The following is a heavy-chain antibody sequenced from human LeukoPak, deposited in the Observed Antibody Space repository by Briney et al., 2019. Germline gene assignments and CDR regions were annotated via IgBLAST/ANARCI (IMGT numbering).Heavy chain of an antibody. V-gene: IGHV4-34*01. J-gene: IGHJ6*03. CDR1: GGSFSGYY. CDR2: INHSGST. CDR3: ARESGSGSYYKDYYYYYYMDV. D-gene: IGHD3-10*01. Sequence: SETLSLTCAVYGGSFSGYYWSWIRQPPGKGLEWIGEINHSGSTNYNPSLKSRVTISVDTSKNQFSLKLSSVTAADTAVYYCARESGSGSYYKDYYYYYYMDVWGKGTTVTVSS.